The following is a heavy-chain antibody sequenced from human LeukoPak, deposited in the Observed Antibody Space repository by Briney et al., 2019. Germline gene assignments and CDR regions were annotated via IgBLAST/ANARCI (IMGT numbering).Heavy chain of an antibody. Sequence: GASVKVSCKASGYTFTSYYMHWVRQAPGQGLEWMGIINPSGGSTSYAQKFQGRITLTRDTSTSTVYMDLSSLRSEDTAVYYCVREWEYGDGYNSHFDYWGQGTLVTVSS. D-gene: IGHD5-24*01. V-gene: IGHV1-46*01. CDR1: GYTFTSYY. CDR2: INPSGGST. CDR3: VREWEYGDGYNSHFDY. J-gene: IGHJ4*02.